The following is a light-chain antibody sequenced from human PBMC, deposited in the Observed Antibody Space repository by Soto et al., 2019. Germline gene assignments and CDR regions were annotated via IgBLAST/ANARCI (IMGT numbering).Light chain of an antibody. CDR2: AAS. Sequence: EVVLTQSPGTLSLSPGDTATLSCRASQSVTINSLAWYQQKPGQTPRLLIYAASTRASGIPDMFSGSGSGTEFALTISRLEPEDFALYYCQQYGDSPFTFGPGTRVEMK. V-gene: IGKV3-20*01. CDR1: QSVTINS. CDR3: QQYGDSPFT. J-gene: IGKJ3*01.